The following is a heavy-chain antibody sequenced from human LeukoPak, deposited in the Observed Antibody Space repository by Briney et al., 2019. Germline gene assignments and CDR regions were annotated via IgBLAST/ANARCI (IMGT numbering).Heavy chain of an antibody. V-gene: IGHV4-34*01. J-gene: IGHJ3*02. D-gene: IGHD2/OR15-2a*01. Sequence: PSETLSLTCAVYGGSFSGYYWSWIRQPPGKGREWIGEIKHSGSTNYNPSLKSRVTISVDTSKNQFSLKLSSVTAADTAVYYCARDPGEYDAFDIWGQGTMVTVSS. CDR3: ARDPGEYDAFDI. CDR1: GGSFSGYY. CDR2: IKHSGST.